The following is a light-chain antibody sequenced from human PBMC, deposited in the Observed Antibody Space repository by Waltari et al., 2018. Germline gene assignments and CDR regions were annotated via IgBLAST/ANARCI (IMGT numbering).Light chain of an antibody. Sequence: QLELTQSPSASASLGASVKLTCTLSSGHITHVVAWHQQQPQKGPRYLMKVNSDGSHSRGDEIPDRFSGSSSWAERYLTISSLQSEDEADYYCQTGGHGTWVFGGGTKLTVL. V-gene: IGLV4-69*01. J-gene: IGLJ3*02. CDR2: VNSDGSH. CDR1: SGHITHV. CDR3: QTGGHGTWV.